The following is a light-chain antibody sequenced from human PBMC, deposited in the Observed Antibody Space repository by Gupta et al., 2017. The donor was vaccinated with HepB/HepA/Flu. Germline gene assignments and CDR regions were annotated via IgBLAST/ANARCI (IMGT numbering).Light chain of an antibody. Sequence: DIVMTQFPLSLPVTPGEPASVSCRSSQSLLHSNGYNYLDWHLQKPGQSPQLLIYLGSNRASGVPDRFSGSGSGTDFTLKISRVEAEDVGVYYCMQTLQTPRTFGQGTKVEIK. CDR1: QSLLHSNGYNY. J-gene: IGKJ1*01. CDR2: LGS. V-gene: IGKV2-28*01. CDR3: MQTLQTPRT.